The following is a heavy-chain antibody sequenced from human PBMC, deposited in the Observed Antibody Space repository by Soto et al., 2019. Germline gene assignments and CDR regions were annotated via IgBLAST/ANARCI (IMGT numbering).Heavy chain of an antibody. CDR2: ISSSSSYI. CDR1: GFTFSSYA. V-gene: IGHV3-21*01. J-gene: IGHJ3*02. CDR3: AREAGIRFLEWADAFDI. Sequence: EVQLLESGGGLVQPGGSLRLSCAASGFTFSSYAMSWVRQAPGKGLEWVSSISSSSSYIYYADSVKGRFTISRDNAKNSLYLQMNSLRAEDTAVYYCAREAGIRFLEWADAFDIWGQGTMVTVSS. D-gene: IGHD3-3*01.